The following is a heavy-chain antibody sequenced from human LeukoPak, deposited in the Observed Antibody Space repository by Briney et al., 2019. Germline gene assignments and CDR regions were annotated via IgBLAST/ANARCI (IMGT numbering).Heavy chain of an antibody. V-gene: IGHV4-59*01. CDR3: AREELTTLSGADAFDI. CDR2: IYYSGST. CDR1: GGSISSYY. J-gene: IGHJ3*02. D-gene: IGHD4-11*01. Sequence: SETLSLTCTVSGGSISSYYWSWIRQPPGKGLEWTGYIYYSGSTNYNPSLKSRVTISVDTSKNQFSLNLSSVTAADTAVYYCAREELTTLSGADAFDIWGQGRMVTVSS.